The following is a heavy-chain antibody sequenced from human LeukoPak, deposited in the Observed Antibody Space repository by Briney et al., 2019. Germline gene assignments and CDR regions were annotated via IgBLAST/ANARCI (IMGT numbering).Heavy chain of an antibody. CDR3: ARRAEGSNRVFVY. CDR2: IYPGDSDT. Sequence: MHGESLKISCKGSGYTFTDYWIGWVRQMPGKGLEWMGIIYPGDSDTRYTPSFQGQVTISADKSISTAYLQWSSLKPSDTAMYYCARRAEGSNRVFVYWGQGTLVTVSS. CDR1: GYTFTDYW. J-gene: IGHJ4*02. V-gene: IGHV5-51*01. D-gene: IGHD3-10*01.